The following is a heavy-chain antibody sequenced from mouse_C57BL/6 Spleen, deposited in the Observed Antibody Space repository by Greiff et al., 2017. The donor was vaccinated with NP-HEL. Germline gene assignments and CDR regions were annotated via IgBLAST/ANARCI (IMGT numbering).Heavy chain of an antibody. CDR3: TRGRDLGVVAPNFDY. CDR2: ISSGGDYI. D-gene: IGHD1-1*01. Sequence: EVMLVESGEGLVKPGGSLKLSCAASGFTFSSYAMSWVRQTPEKRLEWVAYISSGGDYIYYADTVKGRFTISRDNARNTLYLQMSSLKSEDTAMYYCTRGRDLGVVAPNFDYWGQGTTLTVSS. J-gene: IGHJ2*01. V-gene: IGHV5-9-1*02. CDR1: GFTFSSYA.